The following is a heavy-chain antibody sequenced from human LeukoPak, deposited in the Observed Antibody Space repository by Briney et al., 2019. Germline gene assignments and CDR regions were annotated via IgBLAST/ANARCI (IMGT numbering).Heavy chain of an antibody. J-gene: IGHJ6*03. V-gene: IGHV4-59*01. Sequence: SETLSLTCTVSGGSISGYYWSWIRQPPGKGLEWIAYIYYSGSTNYNPSLKSRVTISVDTSKNQFSLNLSSVTAADTAVYYCARVVAAKRYYYYYMDVWGKGTTVTVSS. CDR1: GGSISGYY. D-gene: IGHD6-6*01. CDR3: ARVVAAKRYYYYYMDV. CDR2: IYYSGST.